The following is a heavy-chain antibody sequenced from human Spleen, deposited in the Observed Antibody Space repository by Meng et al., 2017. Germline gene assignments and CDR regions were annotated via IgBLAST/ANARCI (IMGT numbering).Heavy chain of an antibody. D-gene: IGHD6-19*01. CDR3: ARGFFQPLAVAADGDAFDI. Sequence: SETLSLTCTVSGGSISSSSYYWGWIRQPPGKGLEWIGSIYYSGSTYYNPSLKSRVTISVDTSKNQFSLKLSSVTAADTAVYYCARGFFQPLAVAADGDAFDIWGQGTMVTVSS. V-gene: IGHV4-39*07. J-gene: IGHJ3*02. CDR1: GGSISSSSYY. CDR2: IYYSGST.